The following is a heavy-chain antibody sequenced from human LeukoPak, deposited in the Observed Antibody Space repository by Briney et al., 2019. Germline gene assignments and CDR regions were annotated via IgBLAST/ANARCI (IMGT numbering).Heavy chain of an antibody. J-gene: IGHJ4*02. CDR2: IKTDGNQK. CDR3: ARGGYFDISGYPNFEY. CDR1: GFTFDKYW. D-gene: IGHD3-22*01. V-gene: IGHV3-7*03. Sequence: GGSLRLPCAASGFTFDKYWMTWVRQAPGKGLEWVATIKTDGNQKYYVDSVKGRFSISRDNANNSLYLQMNSLRAEGTALYHCARGGYFDISGYPNFEYWGQGTLVTVSS.